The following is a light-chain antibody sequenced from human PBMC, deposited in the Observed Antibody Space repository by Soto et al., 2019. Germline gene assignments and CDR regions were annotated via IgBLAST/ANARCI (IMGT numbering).Light chain of an antibody. CDR2: ANI. CDR1: ASNTGSAYH. Sequence: QSLLTQPPSVSGAPGRSVTISCTESASNTGSAYHVPCYQQLPGPAPRVLIFANINRDSGVHDRFSGSKSGTSASLGIPGLRAEDEAAYSSQSYDSSPSGYVFGTGTKVAVL. J-gene: IGLJ1*01. V-gene: IGLV1-40*01. CDR3: QSYDSSPSGYV.